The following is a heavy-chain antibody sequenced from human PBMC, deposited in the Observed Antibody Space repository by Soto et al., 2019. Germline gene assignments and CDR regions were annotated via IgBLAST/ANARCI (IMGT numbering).Heavy chain of an antibody. CDR1: GFTFSSYS. CDR3: ARARGVVVAATNNWFDP. Sequence: PGGSLRLSCAASGFTFSSYSMNWVRQAPGKGLEWVSYISSSSSTIYYADSVKGRFTISRDNAKNSLYLQMNSLRAEDTAVYYCARARGVVVAATNNWFDPWGQGTLVTVSS. CDR2: ISSSSSTI. V-gene: IGHV3-48*01. D-gene: IGHD2-15*01. J-gene: IGHJ5*02.